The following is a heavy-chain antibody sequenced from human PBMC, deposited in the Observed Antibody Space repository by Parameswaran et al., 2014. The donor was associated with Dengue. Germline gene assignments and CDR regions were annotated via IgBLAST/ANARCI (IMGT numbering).Heavy chain of an antibody. CDR2: INHSGST. D-gene: IGHD3-3*01. CDR1: GGSFSGYY. CDR3: ARERSNYDFWSGPKDT. Sequence: SQTLSLTCAVYGGSFSGYYWSWIRQPPGKGLEWIGEINHSGSTNYNPSLKSRVTISVDTSKNQFSLKLSSVTAADTAVHYCARERSNYDFWSGPKDTWGQGTLVTVSS. V-gene: IGHV4-34*01. J-gene: IGHJ4*02.